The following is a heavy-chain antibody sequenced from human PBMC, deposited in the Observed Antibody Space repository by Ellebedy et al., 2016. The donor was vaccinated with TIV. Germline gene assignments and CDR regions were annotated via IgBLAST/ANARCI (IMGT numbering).Heavy chain of an antibody. CDR1: GFTFSTYS. D-gene: IGHD3-16*02. CDR2: INGSGGST. CDR3: ASALRVKLHLGELSDDY. Sequence: GGSLRLXXAASGFTFSTYSMNWVRQAPGKGLEWVSAINGSGGSTYYADSVKGRFTISRDNSKNTLYLQMNSLRAEDTAVYYCASALRVKLHLGELSDDYWGQGTLVTVSS. V-gene: IGHV3-23*01. J-gene: IGHJ4*02.